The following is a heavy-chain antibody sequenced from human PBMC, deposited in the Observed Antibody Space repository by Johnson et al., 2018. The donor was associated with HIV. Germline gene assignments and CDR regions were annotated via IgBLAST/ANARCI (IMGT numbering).Heavy chain of an antibody. CDR1: GFTFSDYG. CDR3: AKSNSLGGAGYQPHDAFDI. Sequence: QVQLVESGGGVVQPGRSLRLSCAASGFTFSDYGMHWVRQAPGKGLEWVAVISADGSNKYYADSVQGRFTISRDNSKNTLYLQMNSLTSEDTAVYYCAKSNSLGGAGYQPHDAFDIWGQGTMVTVSS. D-gene: IGHD3-9*01. J-gene: IGHJ3*02. V-gene: IGHV3-30*18. CDR2: ISADGSNK.